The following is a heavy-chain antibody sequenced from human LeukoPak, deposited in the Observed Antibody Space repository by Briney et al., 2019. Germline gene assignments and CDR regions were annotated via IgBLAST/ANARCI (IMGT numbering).Heavy chain of an antibody. CDR2: ISGDGGST. J-gene: IGHJ4*02. CDR1: GFTFDDYA. D-gene: IGHD6-19*01. Sequence: GGSLRLSCAASGFTFDDYAMHWVRQAPGKGLDWVSLISGDGGSTYYADSVKGRFTISRDNSKNSLYLQMNSLRTEDTALYYCATTGYSSGWNDYWGQGTLVTVSS. CDR3: ATTGYSSGWNDY. V-gene: IGHV3-43*02.